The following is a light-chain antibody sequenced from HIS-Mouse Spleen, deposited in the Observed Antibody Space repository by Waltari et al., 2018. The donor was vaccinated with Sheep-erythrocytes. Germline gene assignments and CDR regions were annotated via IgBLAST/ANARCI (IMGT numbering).Light chain of an antibody. J-gene: IGLJ1*01. V-gene: IGLV2-11*01. Sequence: QSALTQPRSVSGSPGQSVTISCTGTSSDVGGYNYVSWYQQHPGKAPKLMIYEVSNRPSGVPARFSGSKSGNTASLTISGLQAEDEADYYCCSYAGSYNHVFATGTKVTVL. CDR2: EVS. CDR1: SSDVGGYNY. CDR3: CSYAGSYNHV.